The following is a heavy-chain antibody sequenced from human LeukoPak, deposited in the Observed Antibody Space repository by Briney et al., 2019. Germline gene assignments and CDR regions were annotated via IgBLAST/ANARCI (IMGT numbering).Heavy chain of an antibody. CDR1: GFTFSSYS. J-gene: IGHJ4*02. CDR2: ISSSSSYI. Sequence: GSLRLSCAASGFTFSSYSMNWVRQAPGKGLEWVSTISSSSSYIYYADSVKGRFTISRDNAKNSLYLQMNSLRAEDTAVYYCVTAAGLDVYYFDYWGQGTLVTVSS. D-gene: IGHD6-13*01. V-gene: IGHV3-21*01. CDR3: VTAAGLDVYYFDY.